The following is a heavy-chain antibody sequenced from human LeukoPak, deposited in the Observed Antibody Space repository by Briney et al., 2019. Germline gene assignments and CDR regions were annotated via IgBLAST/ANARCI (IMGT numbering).Heavy chain of an antibody. CDR3: ARDRVVRGVIMPTFDP. Sequence: SVKVSCKASGGTFSSYAISWVRQAPGQGLEWMGGIIPIFGTANYAQKFQGRVTITADESTSTAYMELSSLRSEDTAVYYCARDRVVRGVIMPTFDPWGQGTLVTVSS. V-gene: IGHV1-69*13. D-gene: IGHD3-10*01. CDR1: GGTFSSYA. CDR2: IIPIFGTA. J-gene: IGHJ5*02.